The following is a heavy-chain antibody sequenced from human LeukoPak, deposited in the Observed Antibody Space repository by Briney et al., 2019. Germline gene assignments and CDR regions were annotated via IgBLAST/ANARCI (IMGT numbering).Heavy chain of an antibody. V-gene: IGHV4-59*08. Sequence: PSETLSLTCTVSGGSISSYYWSWIRQPPGKGLEWIGYIYYSGSTNYNPSLKSRVTISVDTSKNQFSLKLSSVTAADTAVYYCARHSKYYDGMDVWGQGTTVTVSS. CDR2: IYYSGST. CDR3: ARHSKYYDGMDV. J-gene: IGHJ6*02. CDR1: GGSISSYY.